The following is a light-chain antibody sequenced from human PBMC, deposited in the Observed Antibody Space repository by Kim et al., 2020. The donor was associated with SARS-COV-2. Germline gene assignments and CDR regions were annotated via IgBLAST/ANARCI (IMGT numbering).Light chain of an antibody. V-gene: IGLV3-19*01. CDR1: SLRTYY. Sequence: SSELTQDPAVSVALGQTVSFTCQGDSLRTYYAGWYQQKPGQAPVLVIYGKNNRPSGIPDRFSGSNSGDTASLTITGAQAEDAADSYCNSRDSSGNLYVFG. J-gene: IGLJ1*01. CDR3: NSRDSSGNLYV. CDR2: GKN.